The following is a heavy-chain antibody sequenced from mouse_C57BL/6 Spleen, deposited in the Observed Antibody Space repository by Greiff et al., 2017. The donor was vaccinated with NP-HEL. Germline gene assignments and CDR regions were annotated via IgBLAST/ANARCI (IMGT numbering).Heavy chain of an antibody. J-gene: IGHJ1*03. Sequence: VQLQQPGTELVKPGASVKLSCKASGYTFTSYWMHWVKQRPGQGLEWIGNINPSNGGTNYNEKFKSKATLTVDTSSSTAYMQLSSLTSEDSAVDYCARLNLLLRYPDVWGTGTTVTVSS. CDR2: INPSNGGT. D-gene: IGHD1-1*01. CDR3: ARLNLLLRYPDV. V-gene: IGHV1-53*01. CDR1: GYTFTSYW.